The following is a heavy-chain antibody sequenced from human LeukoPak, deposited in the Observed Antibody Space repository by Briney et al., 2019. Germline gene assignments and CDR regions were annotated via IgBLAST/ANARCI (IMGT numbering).Heavy chain of an antibody. CDR1: GGTFSSYT. CDR2: IIPILGIA. D-gene: IGHD3-10*01. CDR3: ARERGGVLLWFGKPYYMDV. V-gene: IGHV1-69*04. Sequence: SVKVSCKASGGTFSSYTISWVRQAPGQGLEWMGRIIPILGIANYAQKFQGRVTITADKSTSTAYMELSSLRSEDTAVYYCARERGGVLLWFGKPYYMDVWGKGTTVTVSS. J-gene: IGHJ6*03.